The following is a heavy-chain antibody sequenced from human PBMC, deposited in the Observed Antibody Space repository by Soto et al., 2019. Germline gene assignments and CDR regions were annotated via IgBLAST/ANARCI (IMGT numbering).Heavy chain of an antibody. J-gene: IGHJ4*02. CDR1: GFTFTKYG. CDR3: ARDDDNDANALDY. CDR2: IWNDGIRK. V-gene: IGHV3-33*01. Sequence: VQLVESGGGMVQPGTSLRLSCAASGFTFTKYGMHWVRQAPGKGLEWVALIWNDGIRKVYVDSVKGRFTISRDNSKNTLDLQMNNLRDDDTAVYYCARDDDNDANALDYWGPGTLVTVSS.